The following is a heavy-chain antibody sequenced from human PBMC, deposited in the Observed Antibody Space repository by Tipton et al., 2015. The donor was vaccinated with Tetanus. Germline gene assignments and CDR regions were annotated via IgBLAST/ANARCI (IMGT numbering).Heavy chain of an antibody. D-gene: IGHD2-2*01. J-gene: IGHJ4*02. CDR2: IDYSGNT. CDR1: GGSISTYY. Sequence: GLVKPSETLSLTCSVSGGSISTYYWSWIRQPPGKGLEWIGYIDYSGNTNYNPSLKSRVTISVDTSKNQFSLKLSSVTAADMAVYYCARQCVVPAAENDYGDNAFDSWGQGTLVTVSS. CDR3: ARQCVVPAAENDYGDNAFDS. V-gene: IGHV4-59*08.